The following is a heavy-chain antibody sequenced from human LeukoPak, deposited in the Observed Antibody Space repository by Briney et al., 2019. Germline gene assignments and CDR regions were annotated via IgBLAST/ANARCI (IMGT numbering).Heavy chain of an antibody. Sequence: SVKVSCKASGGTFSSYAISWVRQAPGQGLERMGGIIPIFGTANYAQKFQGRVTITADESTSTAYMELSSLRSEDTAVYYCARDMDWNSRYFDYWGQGTLVTVSS. CDR1: GGTFSSYA. J-gene: IGHJ4*02. V-gene: IGHV1-69*01. CDR2: IIPIFGTA. CDR3: ARDMDWNSRYFDY. D-gene: IGHD1-7*01.